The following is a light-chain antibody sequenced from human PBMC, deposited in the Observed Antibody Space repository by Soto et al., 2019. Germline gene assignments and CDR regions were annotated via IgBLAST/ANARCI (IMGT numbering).Light chain of an antibody. CDR1: QSVSSSY. CDR2: GAS. Sequence: VLDRWASTVSLYTGERASLSCRASQSVSSSYLAWYQQKPGQAPRLLIYGASSRATGIPDRFSGSGSGTDFTLTISRLEPEDCAVYYCQQYGSSLWTFGHGTKVEIK. CDR3: QQYGSSLWT. V-gene: IGKV3-20*01. J-gene: IGKJ1*01.